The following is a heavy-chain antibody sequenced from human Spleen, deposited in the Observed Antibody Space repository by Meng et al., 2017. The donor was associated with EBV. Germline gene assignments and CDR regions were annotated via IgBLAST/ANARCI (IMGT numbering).Heavy chain of an antibody. J-gene: IGHJ4*02. D-gene: IGHD3-10*01. Sequence: QVVQSGAEWKKPGSSVKASCKTSGGTFRSDAISWVRQAPGQGLEWMGGLIPLSDAPHYAQKFQGRVTITADESTSTHYLDLSGLRAEDTAVYYCASESGRGFTPDYWGQGTLVTVSS. CDR2: LIPLSDAP. CDR3: ASESGRGFTPDY. CDR1: GGTFRSDA. V-gene: IGHV1-69*01.